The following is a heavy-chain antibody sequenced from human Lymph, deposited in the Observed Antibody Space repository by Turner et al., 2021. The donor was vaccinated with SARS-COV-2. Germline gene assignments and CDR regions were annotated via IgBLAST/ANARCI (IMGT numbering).Heavy chain of an antibody. CDR2: IWYDGSNK. CDR1: GFTFSSYG. Sequence: QVQLGESGGGVVQPGRSLRLSCAASGFTFSSYGMHWVRQAPGKGLGWVAFIWYDGSNKYYADSVKGRFTISRDNSKNTLYLQMNSLRAEDTAVYYCARGSAGGDVWGQGTTVTVSS. D-gene: IGHD6-13*01. J-gene: IGHJ6*02. CDR3: ARGSAGGDV. V-gene: IGHV3-33*01.